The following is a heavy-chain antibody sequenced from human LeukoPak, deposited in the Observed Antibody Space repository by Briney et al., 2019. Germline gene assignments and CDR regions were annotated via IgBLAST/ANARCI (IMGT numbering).Heavy chain of an antibody. D-gene: IGHD3-22*01. CDR3: ARGLGYDSSGLYFDY. CDR1: GGSFSGYY. Sequence: KPSETLSLTCAVYGGSFSGYYWSWIRQPPGKGLEWIGEINHSGSTNYNPSLKSRVTISVDTSKNQFSLKLSSVIAADTAVYYCARGLGYDSSGLYFDYWGQGTLVTVSS. CDR2: INHSGST. V-gene: IGHV4-34*01. J-gene: IGHJ4*02.